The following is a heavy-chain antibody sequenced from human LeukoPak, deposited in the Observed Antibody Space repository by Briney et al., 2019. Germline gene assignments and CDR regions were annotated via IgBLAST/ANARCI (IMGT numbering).Heavy chain of an antibody. V-gene: IGHV3-15*01. CDR1: GFTFSNAW. CDR3: TTFLYYDYVWGSYRPRPFFDY. J-gene: IGHJ4*02. CDR2: IKSKTDGGTT. D-gene: IGHD3-16*02. Sequence: GGSLRLSCAASGFTFSNAWMSWVRQAPGKGLEWVGRIKSKTDGGTTDYAAPVKGRFTISRDDSKNTLYLQMNSLKTEDTAVYYCTTFLYYDYVWGSYRPRPFFDYWGQGTLVTVSS.